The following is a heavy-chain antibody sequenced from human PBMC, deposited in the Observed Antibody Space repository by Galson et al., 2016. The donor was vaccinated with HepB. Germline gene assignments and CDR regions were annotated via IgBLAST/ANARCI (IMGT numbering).Heavy chain of an antibody. D-gene: IGHD6-13*01. CDR2: ISYDGSNK. CDR1: GFTFSSYA. J-gene: IGHJ6*02. V-gene: IGHV3-30-3*01. CDR3: ARGSSSWRYYYYYGMDV. Sequence: SLRLSCAASGFTFSSYAMHWVRQAPGKGLEWVAVISYDGSNKYYADSVKGRFTISRDNSKNTLYLQMNSLRAEDTAVCYCARGSSSWRYYYYYGMDVWGQGTTVTVSS.